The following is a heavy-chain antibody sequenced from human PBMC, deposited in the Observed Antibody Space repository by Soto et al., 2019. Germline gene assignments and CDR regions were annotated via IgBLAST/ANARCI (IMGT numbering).Heavy chain of an antibody. Sequence: QVQLQESGPGLVKPSQTLSLTCSVSGGSVGKGGLYWGWVRQHPMKGLEWLGYIYYSGSAYYKPSLKSRLTISLDTSMNQFSLELRTVTVADTAVYFCASAPAPWYLDLWGQGTLVTVSS. CDR2: IYYSGSA. J-gene: IGHJ4*02. V-gene: IGHV4-31*03. CDR3: ASAPAPWYLDL. D-gene: IGHD2-15*01. CDR1: GGSVGKGGLY.